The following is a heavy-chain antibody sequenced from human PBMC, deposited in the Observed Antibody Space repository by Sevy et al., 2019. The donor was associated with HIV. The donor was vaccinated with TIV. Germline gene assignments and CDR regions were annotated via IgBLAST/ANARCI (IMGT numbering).Heavy chain of an antibody. CDR2: INPNSGGT. CDR3: ARTVHIRDFFFDY. J-gene: IGHJ4*02. V-gene: IGHV1-2*02. Sequence: ASVKVSCKASGYTFTGYYMHWVRQAPGQALEWMGWINPNSGGTNYAQKFQGRVTMTRDTSISTAYMELSRLTSDDTAVYYCARTVHIRDFFFDYWGQGTLVTVSS. CDR1: GYTFTGYY. D-gene: IGHD1-20*01.